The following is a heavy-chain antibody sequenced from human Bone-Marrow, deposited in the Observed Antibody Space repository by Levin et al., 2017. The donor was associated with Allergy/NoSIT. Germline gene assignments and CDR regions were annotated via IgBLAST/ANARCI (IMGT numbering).Heavy chain of an antibody. D-gene: IGHD2-21*02. J-gene: IGHJ4*02. Sequence: GGSLRLSCAASGFTFRDYYMSWVRQAPGKGLEWISYTTGMSDYTTYADSVKGRFTSSRDDAKSSLYLQMNSLRDEDTAVYYCARDTPGDWSFDYWGQGILVTVSS. CDR1: GFTFRDYY. CDR3: ARDTPGDWSFDY. CDR2: TTGMSDYT. V-gene: IGHV3-11*06.